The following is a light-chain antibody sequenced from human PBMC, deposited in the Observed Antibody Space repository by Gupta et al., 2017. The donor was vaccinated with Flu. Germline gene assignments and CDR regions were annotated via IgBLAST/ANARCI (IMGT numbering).Light chain of an antibody. Sequence: EIVLTQSSATLSLSPGERATLSCRASQSVSSYLDWYEKNPGQPPRLLIYDASNRPPGIRAMFSGSGDGTDFNLTMNSRELEDFAVYYCQQLSDGHPDITFGGGTKVEMK. CDR2: DAS. CDR1: QSVSSY. V-gene: IGKV3D-11*02. CDR3: QQLSDGHPDIT. J-gene: IGKJ4*01.